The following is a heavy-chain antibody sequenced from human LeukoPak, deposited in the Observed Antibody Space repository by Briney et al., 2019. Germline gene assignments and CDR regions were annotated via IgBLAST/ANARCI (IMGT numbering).Heavy chain of an antibody. CDR3: ARGGFLVQNHFDP. V-gene: IGHV4-61*02. CDR2: IHRSGST. D-gene: IGHD3-3*01. CDR1: GGSISSGSYY. Sequence: SETLSLTCTVSGGSISSGSYYWSWIRQPAGKGLEWIGRIHRSGSTAYNPSAKRRVTISVDTSKNQFSLKLNSVTAADTAVYYCARGGFLVQNHFDPWGQGTLVTVSS. J-gene: IGHJ5*02.